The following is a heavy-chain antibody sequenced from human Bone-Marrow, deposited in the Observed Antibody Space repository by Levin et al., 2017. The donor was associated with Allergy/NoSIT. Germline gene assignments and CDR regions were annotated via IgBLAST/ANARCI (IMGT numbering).Heavy chain of an antibody. V-gene: IGHV3-9*01. CDR3: TKEGVDPYTFDVFDF. Sequence: SCAASGFIFDDYAMHWVRQAPGKGLEWVSGISSNSVNIGYADSVRGRFTISRDNAKKSLYLQMNSLRAEDTALYYCTKEGVDPYTFDVFDFWGQGTMVTVSS. CDR1: GFIFDDYA. J-gene: IGHJ3*01. D-gene: IGHD2-2*02. CDR2: ISSNSVNI.